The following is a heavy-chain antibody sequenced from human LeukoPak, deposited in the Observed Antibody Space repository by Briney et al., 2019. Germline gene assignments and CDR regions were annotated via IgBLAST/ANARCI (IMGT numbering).Heavy chain of an antibody. J-gene: IGHJ5*02. CDR1: GGSISSYY. CDR3: ARGLEPRRFRGVKRNWFDP. CDR2: INHSGST. V-gene: IGHV4-34*01. Sequence: SETLSLTCTVSGGSISSYYWSWIRQPPGKGLEWIGEINHSGSTNYNPSLKSRVTISVDTSKNQFSLKLSSVTAADTAVYYCARGLEPRRFRGVKRNWFDPWGQGTLVTVSS. D-gene: IGHD3-10*01.